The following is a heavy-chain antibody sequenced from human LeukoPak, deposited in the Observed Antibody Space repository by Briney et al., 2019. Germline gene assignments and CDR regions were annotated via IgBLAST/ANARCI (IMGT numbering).Heavy chain of an antibody. V-gene: IGHV3-23*01. CDR2: ISGSGGST. D-gene: IGHD3-9*01. Sequence: GGTLRLSCAGSGFTFSSYGMSWVRQAPGKGLEWVSTISGSGGSTYYADSVKGRFTISRDDSKNTLYLQMNSLRAEDTAVYYCVKNSDILTGYYSFFEYWGQGTLVTVSS. J-gene: IGHJ4*02. CDR1: GFTFSSYG. CDR3: VKNSDILTGYYSFFEY.